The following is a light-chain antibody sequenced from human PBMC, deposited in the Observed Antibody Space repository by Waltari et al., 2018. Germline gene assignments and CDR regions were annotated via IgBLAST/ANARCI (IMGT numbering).Light chain of an antibody. CDR2: VAS. J-gene: IGKJ4*01. CDR3: QETSRAPPVT. CDR1: QSISTY. Sequence: DIQMTQSPSSLSASVGDTVTITCRASQSISTYLNWYQVKPGKAPKLLIYVASSLQSGVPSRFSGSGSGTDFTLTINSLQPEDFATYYCQETSRAPPVTFVGGTKVEIK. V-gene: IGKV1-39*01.